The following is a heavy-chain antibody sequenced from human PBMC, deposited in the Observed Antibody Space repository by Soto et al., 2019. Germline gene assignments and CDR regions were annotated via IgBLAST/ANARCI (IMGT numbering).Heavy chain of an antibody. CDR1: EFTFSSYA. CDR3: AKDLVVAATYYMDV. J-gene: IGHJ6*03. CDR2: ISGSGGST. Sequence: GGSLRLSCAASEFTFSSYAMSWVRQAPGKGLEWVSAISGSGGSTYYADSVKGRFTISRDNSKNTLYLQMNSLRAEDTAVYYCAKDLVVAATYYMDVWGKGTTVTVSS. V-gene: IGHV3-23*01. D-gene: IGHD2-15*01.